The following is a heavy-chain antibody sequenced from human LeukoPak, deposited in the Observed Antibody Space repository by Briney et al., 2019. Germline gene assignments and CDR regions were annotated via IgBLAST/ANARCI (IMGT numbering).Heavy chain of an antibody. Sequence: PGGSLRLSCAASGFTFRYYGINWVRQAPGKGLEWVSYISSSSSTIYYADSVKGRFTISRDNAKNSLYLQMNSLRAEDTAVYYCARVEAAAGNVEYMDVWGKGTTVTVSS. D-gene: IGHD6-13*01. CDR3: ARVEAAAGNVEYMDV. CDR2: ISSSSSTI. J-gene: IGHJ6*03. CDR1: GFTFRYYG. V-gene: IGHV3-48*01.